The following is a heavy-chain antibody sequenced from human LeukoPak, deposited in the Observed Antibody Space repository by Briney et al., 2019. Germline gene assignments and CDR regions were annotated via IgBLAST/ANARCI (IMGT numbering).Heavy chain of an antibody. Sequence: SETLSLTCAVSGGSISSGGYSWSWIRQPPGKGLEWIGYIYHSGSTYYNPSLKSRVTISVDRSENQFSLKLSSVTAADTAAYYCARGSIAPRPYYFDYWGQGTLVTVSS. CDR2: IYHSGST. V-gene: IGHV4-30-2*01. CDR3: ARGSIAPRPYYFDY. J-gene: IGHJ4*02. CDR1: GGSISSGGYS. D-gene: IGHD2-21*01.